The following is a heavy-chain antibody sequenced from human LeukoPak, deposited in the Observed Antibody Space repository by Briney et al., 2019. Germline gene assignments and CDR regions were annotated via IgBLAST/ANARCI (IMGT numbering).Heavy chain of an antibody. CDR3: ARRGYYYDSSGYYTYYFDY. D-gene: IGHD3-22*01. J-gene: IGHJ4*02. CDR1: GGSISSYY. Sequence: KPSETLSLTCTVSGGSISSYYWSWIRQPSGKGLEWIGYIYYSGSTNYNPSLKSRVTISVDTSKNQFSLKLSSVTAADTAVYYCARRGYYYDSSGYYTYYFDYWGQGTLVTVSS. V-gene: IGHV4-59*08. CDR2: IYYSGST.